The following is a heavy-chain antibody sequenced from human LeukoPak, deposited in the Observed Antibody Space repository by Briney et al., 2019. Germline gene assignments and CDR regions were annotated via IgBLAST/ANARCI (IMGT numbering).Heavy chain of an antibody. CDR2: INPSGGST. CDR1: EYTFTGYY. Sequence: RASVKVSCKASEYTFTGYYMHWVRQAPGQGLEWMGIINPSGGSTSYAQKFQGRVTMTRDMSTSTVYMELSSLRSEDTAVYYCARVGWELNFDYWGQGTLVTVSS. D-gene: IGHD1-26*01. V-gene: IGHV1-46*01. J-gene: IGHJ4*02. CDR3: ARVGWELNFDY.